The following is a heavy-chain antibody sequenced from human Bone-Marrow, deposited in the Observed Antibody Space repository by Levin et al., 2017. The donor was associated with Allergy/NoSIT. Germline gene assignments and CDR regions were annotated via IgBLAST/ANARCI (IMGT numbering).Heavy chain of an antibody. CDR3: AREGFYRFLEWLFRKNDAFDI. J-gene: IGHJ3*02. V-gene: IGHV1-69*13. CDR2: IIPIFGTA. Sequence: ASVKVSCKASGGTFSSYAISWVRQAPGQGLEWMGGIIPIFGTANYAQKFQGRVTITADESTSTAYMELSSLRSEDTAVYYCAREGFYRFLEWLFRKNDAFDIWGQGTMVTVSS. D-gene: IGHD3-3*01. CDR1: GGTFSSYA.